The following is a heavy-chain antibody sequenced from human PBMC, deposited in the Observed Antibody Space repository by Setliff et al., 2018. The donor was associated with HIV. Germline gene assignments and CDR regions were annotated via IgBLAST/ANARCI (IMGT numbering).Heavy chain of an antibody. CDR2: LYYSGNT. CDR3: ARGFYCDTHGPYYFDF. J-gene: IGHJ4*02. V-gene: IGHV4-38-2*01. Sequence: SETLSLTCAVSGYSVTYGYYWGWIRQPPGKGLEWIASLYYSGNTYYNPSLKSRVTILVDTSKNQFSLKVTSVTAADTAVYYCARGFYCDTHGPYYFDFWGQGILVTVSS. D-gene: IGHD2-8*01. CDR1: GYSVTYGYY.